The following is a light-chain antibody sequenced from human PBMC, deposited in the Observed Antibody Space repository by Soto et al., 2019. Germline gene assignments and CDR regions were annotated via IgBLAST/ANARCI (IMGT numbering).Light chain of an antibody. Sequence: QYALTQPASVSGSPGQSITISCTGNSSDVGGYNYVSWYQQHPGKAPKLIIYDVINRPSGVSNRFSGSKSGKKASLTISGLQAEDEADYYCSSYTSSSTLVVFGGGTKLTVL. CDR2: DVI. V-gene: IGLV2-14*03. CDR3: SSYTSSSTLVV. J-gene: IGLJ2*01. CDR1: SSDVGGYNY.